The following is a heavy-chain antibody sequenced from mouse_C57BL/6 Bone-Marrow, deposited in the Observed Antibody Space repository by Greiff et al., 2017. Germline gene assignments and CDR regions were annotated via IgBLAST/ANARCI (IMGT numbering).Heavy chain of an antibody. D-gene: IGHD2-4*01. CDR1: GYTFTDYY. V-gene: IGHV1-76*01. Sequence: QVQLQQSGAELVRPGASVKLSCKASGYTFTDYYINWVKQRPGQGLEWIARIYPGSGNTYYNEKFKGKATLTAEKSSSTAYMQLSSLTSEDSAVYFCVRESHFDYDKRGHYYARDYWGQGNPGTGSS. CDR2: IYPGSGNT. CDR3: VRESHFDYDKRGHYYARDY. J-gene: IGHJ4*01.